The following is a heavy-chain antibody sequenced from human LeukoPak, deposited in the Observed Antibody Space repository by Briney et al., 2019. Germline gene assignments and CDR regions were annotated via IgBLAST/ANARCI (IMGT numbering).Heavy chain of an antibody. D-gene: IGHD4-23*01. Sequence: PSETLSLTCTVSGGSISSSSYYWGWIRQPPGKGLEWIGSIYYSGSTNYNPSLKSRVTISVDTSKNQFSLKLSSVTAADTAVYYCARATVVTPRGSYYYYYYMDVWGKGTTVTVSS. CDR3: ARATVVTPRGSYYYYYYMDV. CDR1: GGSISSSSYY. CDR2: IYYSGST. J-gene: IGHJ6*03. V-gene: IGHV4-39*07.